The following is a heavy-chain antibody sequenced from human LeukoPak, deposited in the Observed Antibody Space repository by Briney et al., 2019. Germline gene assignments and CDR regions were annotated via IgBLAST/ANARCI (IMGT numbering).Heavy chain of an antibody. J-gene: IGHJ3*02. CDR2: IIPILGIA. V-gene: IGHV1-69*04. CDR3: ARGRRSAHDYSNYVLVLDAFDI. Sequence: ASVKVSCKASGGTFSSYAISWVRQAPGQGLEWMGRIIPILGIANYAQKFQGRVTITADESTSTAYMELSSLRSEDTAVYYCARGRRSAHDYSNYVLVLDAFDIWGQGTMVTVSS. D-gene: IGHD4-11*01. CDR1: GGTFSSYA.